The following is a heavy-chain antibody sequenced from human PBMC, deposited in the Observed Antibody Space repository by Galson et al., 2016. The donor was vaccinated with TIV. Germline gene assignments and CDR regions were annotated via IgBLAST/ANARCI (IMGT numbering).Heavy chain of an antibody. D-gene: IGHD5-12*01. CDR1: GYSFTSNW. CDR2: MYPADSDT. Sequence: QSGAEVKKPGQSLKISCKVSGYSFTSNWIGWVRQTPGKGLEWMGIMYPADSDTRYSPSFQGQVTISADESISTAYLQWSSLRASDSAMYCCVRAPGYSGYSYGYFDSWGQGTLVTVSS. J-gene: IGHJ4*02. CDR3: VRAPGYSGYSYGYFDS. V-gene: IGHV5-51*03.